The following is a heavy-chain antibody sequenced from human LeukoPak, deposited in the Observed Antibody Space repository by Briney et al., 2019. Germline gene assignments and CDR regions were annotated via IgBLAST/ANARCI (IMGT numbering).Heavy chain of an antibody. CDR1: GFTFSSYS. Sequence: GGSLRLSCAASGFTFSSYSMTWVRQAPGKGLEWVSSISSSSYIYYADSVKGRFTISRDNAKNSLYLQMNSLRAEDTAVYYCARAPFSGRLGYWGQGTLVTVSS. J-gene: IGHJ4*02. V-gene: IGHV3-21*01. CDR3: ARAPFSGRLGY. D-gene: IGHD3-10*01. CDR2: ISSSSYI.